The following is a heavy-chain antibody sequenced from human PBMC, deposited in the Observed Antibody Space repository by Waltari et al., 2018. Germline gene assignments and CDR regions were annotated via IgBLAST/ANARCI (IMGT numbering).Heavy chain of an antibody. D-gene: IGHD1-26*01. CDR3: ARGPNTGSFDY. CDR1: GYTFTAYW. V-gene: IGHV1-2*02. J-gene: IGHJ4*02. CDR2: INPTRGDT. Sequence: QVQLVQSGAEVKKPGASVKVSCKPSGYTFTAYWIPWMRRAPGQGLGWVGGINPTRGDTKSAQKFQGRVTMTRDTSISTVYMELNWLTSDDTAVYYCARGPNTGSFDYWGQGTLITVSS.